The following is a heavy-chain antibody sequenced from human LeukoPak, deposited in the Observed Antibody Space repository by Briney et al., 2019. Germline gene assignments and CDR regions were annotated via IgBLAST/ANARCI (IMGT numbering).Heavy chain of an antibody. V-gene: IGHV3-7*01. J-gene: IGHJ4*02. CDR1: QFTFNGPW. D-gene: IGHD1-1*01. CDR3: AIWTSGNY. Sequence: PGGSLRLSCADSQFTFNGPWMIWVRQAPGKALEWVANMDPTGSQKRYVDSVRGRFTISKDNPGASLYLDMHSLRAEDTAIYYCAIWTSGNYWGQGTLVTVSS. CDR2: MDPTGSQK.